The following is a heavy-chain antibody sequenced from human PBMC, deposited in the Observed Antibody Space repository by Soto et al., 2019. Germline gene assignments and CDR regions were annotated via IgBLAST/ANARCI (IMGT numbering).Heavy chain of an antibody. CDR2: INHSGST. J-gene: IGHJ6*02. V-gene: IGHV4-34*01. Sequence: QVHLQQWGAGLLRPSETLSLTCAVYGGSFSGNYWSWIRQPPGKGLGWIGEINHSGSTYYNPSLKSRVTISVDTSKNQFSLKLSSVTAADTAVYYCARGPPDLRFLEWYPATYSYGMDVWGQGTTVTVSS. CDR3: ARGPPDLRFLEWYPATYSYGMDV. D-gene: IGHD3-3*01. CDR1: GGSFSGNY.